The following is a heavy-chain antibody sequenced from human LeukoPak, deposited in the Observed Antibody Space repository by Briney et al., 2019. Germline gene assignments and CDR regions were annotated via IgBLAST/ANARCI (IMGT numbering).Heavy chain of an antibody. J-gene: IGHJ6*03. Sequence: GASVKVSCKASGYTFTGYYIHWVRQAPGQGLEWMGRINPSSGGTNSAQKFQGRVTMTSDTSISTANMELRRLISDDTAVYYCARSYGDSGNHFNYIDVWGKGTTVTVSS. D-gene: IGHD1-14*01. CDR1: GYTFTGYY. CDR2: INPSSGGT. V-gene: IGHV1-2*06. CDR3: ARSYGDSGNHFNYIDV.